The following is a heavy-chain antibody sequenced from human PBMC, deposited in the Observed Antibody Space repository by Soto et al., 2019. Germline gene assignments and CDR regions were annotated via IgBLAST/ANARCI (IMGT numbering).Heavy chain of an antibody. CDR3: ARRYGSAFDI. V-gene: IGHV4-59*01. J-gene: IGHJ3*02. CDR1: GGSISSYY. Sequence: QVQLQESGPGLVKPSETLSLTCTVSGGSISSYYWSWIRQPPGKGLEWIGYIYYSGSTNYNPSLKSRVNISVDTSKNQFSLKLSSVTAADTAVYYCARRYGSAFDIWGQGTIVTVSS. D-gene: IGHD3-10*01. CDR2: IYYSGST.